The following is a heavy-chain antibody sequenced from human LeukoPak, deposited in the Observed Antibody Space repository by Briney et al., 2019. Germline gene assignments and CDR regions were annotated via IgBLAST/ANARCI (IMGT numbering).Heavy chain of an antibody. V-gene: IGHV3-48*04. J-gene: IGHJ3*02. CDR3: ARDDDAFDI. CDR2: ISSSSSTI. Sequence: PGGSLRLSCAASGFNFGSYSINWVRQAPGKGLEWVSYISSSSSTIYYADSVKGRFTISRDNAKNSLYLQMNSLRAEDTTVYYCARDDDAFDIWGQGTTVTVS. CDR1: GFNFGSYS.